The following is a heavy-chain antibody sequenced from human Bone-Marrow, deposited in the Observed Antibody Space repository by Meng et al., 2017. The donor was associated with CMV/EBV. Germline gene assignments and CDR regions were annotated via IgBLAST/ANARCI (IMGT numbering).Heavy chain of an antibody. CDR3: ARIARTIAATGTLALY. Sequence: ASVKVSCKASGYTFTGYYMHWVRQAPGQGLEWMGWINPNSGGTNYAQKFQGRVTMTRDTSISAAYMELSRLRPDDTAVDYCARIARTIAATGTLALYWGQGTLVTVSS. V-gene: IGHV1-2*02. CDR1: GYTFTGYY. J-gene: IGHJ4*02. CDR2: INPNSGGT. D-gene: IGHD6-13*01.